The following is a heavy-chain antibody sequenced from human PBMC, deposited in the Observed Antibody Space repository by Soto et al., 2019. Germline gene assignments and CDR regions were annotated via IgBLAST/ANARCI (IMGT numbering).Heavy chain of an antibody. CDR1: GFTFSTYA. Sequence: PLGSLRLSCSTSGFTFSTYAMNWVRQAPGKGLEWVSALSGSGGTTYYADSVRGRFTISRDNSKNTLFLQMSSLRAEDTALYYCAKQRAGYGSGSDTFYFDFWGQGTLVTVSS. CDR3: AKQRAGYGSGSDTFYFDF. D-gene: IGHD3-10*01. J-gene: IGHJ4*02. CDR2: LSGSGGTT. V-gene: IGHV3-23*01.